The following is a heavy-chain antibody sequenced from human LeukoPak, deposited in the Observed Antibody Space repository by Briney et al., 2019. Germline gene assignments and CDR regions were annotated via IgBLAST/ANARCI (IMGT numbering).Heavy chain of an antibody. CDR1: GYTLTELS. D-gene: IGHD1-7*01. V-gene: IGHV1-24*01. CDR2: FDLEDGET. J-gene: IGHJ4*02. CDR3: ATRGITGTTSLSY. Sequence: ASVKASCKVSGYTLTELSMHWVRQAPGKGLEWMGGFDLEDGETIYAQKFQGRVTMTEDTSTDTAYMELSSLRSEDTAVYYCATRGITGTTSLSYWGQGTLVTVSS.